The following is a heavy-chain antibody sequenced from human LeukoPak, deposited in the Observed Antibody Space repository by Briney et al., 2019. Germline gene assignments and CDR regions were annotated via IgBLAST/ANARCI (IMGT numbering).Heavy chain of an antibody. CDR1: GFSFSDYY. Sequence: GGSLRLSCAVSGFSFSDYYMSWIRQPPGKGLEWVSYISSSGSTIYYAASVRGRFTIPRSNANNSLYLQMNSLRAEDTAAYYCATARDQLLIPDYSIKFWCKATTASVSS. D-gene: IGHD2-2*01. J-gene: IGHJ6*04. CDR3: ATARDQLLIPDYSIKF. CDR2: ISSSGSTI. V-gene: IGHV3-11*01.